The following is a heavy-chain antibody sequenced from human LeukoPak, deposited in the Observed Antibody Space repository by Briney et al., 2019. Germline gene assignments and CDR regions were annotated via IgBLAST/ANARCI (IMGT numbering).Heavy chain of an antibody. V-gene: IGHV2-5*02. J-gene: IGHJ5*02. D-gene: IGHD1-7*01. CDR2: TYWGDDK. CDR1: GFSLSPPQVA. CDR3: AHKPAQKNYFDP. Sequence: SGPTLVNPTQTLTLTCTFSGFSLSPPQVAVGWIRQPPGKALEFLALTYWGDDKRFSSSLRSRLTITSDASKNQVVLTVANLDPVDTATYYCAHKPAQKNYFDPWGQGTLVTVSS.